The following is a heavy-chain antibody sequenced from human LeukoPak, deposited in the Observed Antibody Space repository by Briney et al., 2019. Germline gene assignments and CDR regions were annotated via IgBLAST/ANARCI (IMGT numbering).Heavy chain of an antibody. CDR3: ARGLYYYGSGSYYTK. V-gene: IGHV4-39*07. D-gene: IGHD3-10*01. J-gene: IGHJ4*02. Sequence: SETLSLTCTVSGFSMSSSGYYWGWIRQPPGKGLEWIGSIYYSGYTYYNPSLKSRVTISIDTSKKQFSLKLSSVTDADTAVYYCARGLYYYGSGSYYTKWGQGTLVTVSS. CDR2: IYYSGYT. CDR1: GFSMSSSGYY.